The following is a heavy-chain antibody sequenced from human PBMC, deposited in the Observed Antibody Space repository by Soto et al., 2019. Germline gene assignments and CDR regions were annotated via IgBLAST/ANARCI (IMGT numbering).Heavy chain of an antibody. V-gene: IGHV1-69*01. CDR2: ILPVFGMV. D-gene: IGHD3-3*01. CDR3: AAPPLRGGHLDFRSPPPASLYPYGLGV. J-gene: IGHJ6*02. Sequence: QVQLAQSGAEVKKPGSSVRVSCQTSRGTFNTSPISWMRQAPGQGLEWLGDILPVFGMVNYAQQFQDRLNLTADESNTSCRMEVRRLKPGDTGVYFCAAPPLRGGHLDFRSPPPASLYPYGLGVWGQGTTVIVSS. CDR1: RGTFNTSP.